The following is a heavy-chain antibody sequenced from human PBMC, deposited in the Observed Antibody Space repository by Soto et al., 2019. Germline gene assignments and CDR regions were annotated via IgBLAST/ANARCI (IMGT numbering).Heavy chain of an antibody. D-gene: IGHD2-15*01. CDR2: ISYNGRT. CDR3: ARDPSSGGFCPGPCFDY. Sequence: SETLSLTCTVSGASISSTDYYWSWIRQPPGKGLESIGYISYNGRTYYNPSLKSRLTMSMDTSQNQFSLKLTSVTAADTAVYYCARDPSSGGFCPGPCFDYWGQGSLVTVSS. CDR1: GASISSTDYY. V-gene: IGHV4-30-4*01. J-gene: IGHJ4*02.